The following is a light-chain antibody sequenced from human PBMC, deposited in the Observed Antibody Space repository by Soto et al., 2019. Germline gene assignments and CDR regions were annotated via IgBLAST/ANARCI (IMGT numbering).Light chain of an antibody. CDR2: NRN. V-gene: IGLV1-44*01. Sequence: QPVLTQPPSASGTPGQRITISCSGSSSNIGSHTVNWYQQLPGATPKVLIYNRNERPSGVPDRFSGSKSGSSASLAISSLQPEDEAHYYCAAWDDSLNGPRFGGGTQLTVL. J-gene: IGLJ2*01. CDR1: SSNIGSHT. CDR3: AAWDDSLNGPR.